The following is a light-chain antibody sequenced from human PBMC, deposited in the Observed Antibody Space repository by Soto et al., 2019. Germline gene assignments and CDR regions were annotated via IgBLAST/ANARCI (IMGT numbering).Light chain of an antibody. Sequence: QLVLTQSPSASASLGASVKLTCTLSSGHSSYAIAWHQQQPEKGPRYLMKLDSDGSHTKGDAIPDRFSGSSSGAERYLTISSPQYEDEADYYCQTWGTGSHVVFGGGTKLTVL. CDR3: QTWGTGSHVV. J-gene: IGLJ2*01. CDR1: SGHSSYA. V-gene: IGLV4-69*01. CDR2: LDSDGSH.